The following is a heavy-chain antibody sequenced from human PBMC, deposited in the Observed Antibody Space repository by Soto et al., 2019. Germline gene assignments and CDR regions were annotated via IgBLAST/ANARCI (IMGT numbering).Heavy chain of an antibody. J-gene: IGHJ4*02. D-gene: IGHD5-12*01. CDR2: IYWDDDK. V-gene: IGHV2-5*02. Sequence: QITVKESGLTLVKPTETLTLTCTFSGFSLSSIGMGVGWIRQPPGKALEWLTLIYWDDDKRYSPSLSSRLTITKDPSKNQVDLTMTHMDPVDTATYYCSRLTRGVYDLDRLWEKFDYWGQGALVTVS. CDR1: GFSLSSIGMG. CDR3: SRLTRGVYDLDRLWEKFDY.